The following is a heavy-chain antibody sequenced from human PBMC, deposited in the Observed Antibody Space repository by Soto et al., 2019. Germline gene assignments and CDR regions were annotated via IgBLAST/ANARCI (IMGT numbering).Heavy chain of an antibody. Sequence: GSLRLSCSASGFTFSSYAMHWVRQAPGKGLEYVSSISINGGSTHYADSVKGRFTTSRDNSRNTQYLQMSSLRADDTAVYYCVKGEFYYDSSAYYPFDSWGQGTLVTVSS. D-gene: IGHD3-22*01. CDR3: VKGEFYYDSSAYYPFDS. V-gene: IGHV3-64D*06. CDR2: ISINGGST. CDR1: GFTFSSYA. J-gene: IGHJ4*02.